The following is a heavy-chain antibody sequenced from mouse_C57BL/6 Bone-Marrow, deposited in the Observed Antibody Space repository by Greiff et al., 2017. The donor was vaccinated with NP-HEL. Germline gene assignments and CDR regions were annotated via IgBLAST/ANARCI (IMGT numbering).Heavy chain of an antibody. V-gene: IGHV1-64*01. CDR3: ARMENSYYGSSYNYFDY. Sequence: QVQLQQPGAELVKPGASVKLSCKASGYTFTSYWMHWVKQRPGQGLEWIGMIHPNSGSTNYNEKFKSKATLTVDKSSSTAYMQLSSLTSEDSAVYYCARMENSYYGSSYNYFDYWGQGTTLTVSS. J-gene: IGHJ2*01. D-gene: IGHD1-1*01. CDR1: GYTFTSYW. CDR2: IHPNSGST.